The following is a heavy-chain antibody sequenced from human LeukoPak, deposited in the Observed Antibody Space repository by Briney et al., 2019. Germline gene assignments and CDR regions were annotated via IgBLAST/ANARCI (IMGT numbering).Heavy chain of an antibody. V-gene: IGHV4-39*01. J-gene: IGHJ3*02. Sequence: SETLSLTCTVSGGSISSSTYYWGWIRQPPVKGLEWIGSIYYSGSTYYNPSLKSRFTISVDTSKNQFSPKLNSVTAADTAVYYCATPYSGGYHGLDIWGQGTMVTVSS. CDR2: IYYSGST. CDR3: ATPYSGGYHGLDI. D-gene: IGHD1-26*01. CDR1: GGSISSSTYY.